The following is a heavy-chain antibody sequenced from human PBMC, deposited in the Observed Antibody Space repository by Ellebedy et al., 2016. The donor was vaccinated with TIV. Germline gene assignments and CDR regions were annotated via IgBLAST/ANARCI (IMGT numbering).Heavy chain of an antibody. CDR3: SRGGGCGGGTCYYPDF. J-gene: IGHJ4*02. CDR2: ISTIT. V-gene: IGHV3-69-1*01. Sequence: PGGSLRLSCEASGFTFTNAWMSWVRQAPGKGLEWVSSISTITNYADSVRGRFTISRDNAKNSLYLQMNSLRAEDTAVYYCSRGGGCGGGTCYYPDFWGQGTLVTVSS. D-gene: IGHD2-15*01. CDR1: GFTFTNAW.